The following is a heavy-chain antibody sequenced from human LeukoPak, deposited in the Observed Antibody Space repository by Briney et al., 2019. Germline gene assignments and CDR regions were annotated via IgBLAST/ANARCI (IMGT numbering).Heavy chain of an antibody. V-gene: IGHV3-21*04. CDR1: EFTFSSYN. D-gene: IGHD2-2*01. CDR2: ISSFSSYI. J-gene: IGHJ5*02. CDR3: AKAASYAQGDWFDP. Sequence: GGSLRLSCAASEFTFSSYNMNWVRQAPGKGLEWVSSISSFSSYIYYADSVKGRFTISRDNSKNTLYLQMNSLRAEDTAVYYCAKAASYAQGDWFDPWGQGTLVTVSS.